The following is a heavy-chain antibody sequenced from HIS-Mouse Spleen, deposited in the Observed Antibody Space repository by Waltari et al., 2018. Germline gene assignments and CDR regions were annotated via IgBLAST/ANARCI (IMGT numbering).Heavy chain of an antibody. CDR3: ARRRGWFDY. CDR2: IYYSGST. D-gene: IGHD6-19*01. V-gene: IGHV4-39*01. J-gene: IGHJ4*02. CDR1: GGSISSSSYY. Sequence: QLQLQESGPGLVKPSETLSLTCTVSGGSISSSSYYWGWIRQPPGRGLEWIGSIYYSGSTYYNPSLKSRVTISVDTSKNQFSLKLSSVTAADTAVYYCARRRGWFDYWVQGTLVTVSS.